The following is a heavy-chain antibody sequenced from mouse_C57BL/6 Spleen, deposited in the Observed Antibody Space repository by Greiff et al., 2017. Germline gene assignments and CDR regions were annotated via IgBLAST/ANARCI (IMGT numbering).Heavy chain of an antibody. V-gene: IGHV5-17*01. CDR1: GFTFSDYG. CDR2: ISSGSSTI. D-gene: IGHD1-1*01. J-gene: IGHJ3*01. CDR3: ARDYGLGRFAY. Sequence: EVKLMESGGGLVKPGGSLKLSCAASGFTFSDYGMHWVRQAPEKGLEWVAYISSGSSTIYYADTVKGRFTISRDNAKNTLFLQMPRLRSADTAMYYCARDYGLGRFAYWGQGTLVTVSA.